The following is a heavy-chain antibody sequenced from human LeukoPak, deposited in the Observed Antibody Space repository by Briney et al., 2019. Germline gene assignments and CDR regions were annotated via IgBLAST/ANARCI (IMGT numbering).Heavy chain of an antibody. D-gene: IGHD3-22*01. CDR2: ITTGRGET. Sequence: ASVKVSCKASGYTFTDYALHWVRQAPGQSLELMGWITTGRGETRYSPEFQRRITFTRDTSASTVYMDLSDMRSDDTAVYYCARVGTYYYDKSGINWFDPWGQGTLVSVSS. CDR3: ARVGTYYYDKSGINWFDP. V-gene: IGHV1-3*04. CDR1: GYTFTDYA. J-gene: IGHJ5*02.